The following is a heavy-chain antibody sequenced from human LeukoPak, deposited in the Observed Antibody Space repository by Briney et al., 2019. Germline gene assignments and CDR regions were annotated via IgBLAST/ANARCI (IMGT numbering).Heavy chain of an antibody. V-gene: IGHV4/OR15-8*01. J-gene: IGHJ4*02. Sequence: PSETLSLTRDVSGGSIDSTNWWNWVRQPPGKGLEWIGEIHHDGRINYNPSLKSRVTLSVDKSKNQFSLRLNSVTAADTAMYYCARSHDHLWGNYPDYWGQGTLVTVSS. D-gene: IGHD3-16*02. CDR3: ARSHDHLWGNYPDY. CDR1: GGSIDSTNW. CDR2: IHHDGRI.